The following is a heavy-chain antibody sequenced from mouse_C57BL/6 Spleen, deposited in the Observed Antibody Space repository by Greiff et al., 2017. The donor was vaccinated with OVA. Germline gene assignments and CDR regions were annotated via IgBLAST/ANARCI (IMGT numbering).Heavy chain of an antibody. J-gene: IGHJ4*01. CDR2: INPNNGGT. CDR1: GYTFTDYN. D-gene: IGHD3-2*02. Sequence: EVQLQQSGPELVKPGASVKIPCKASGYTFTDYNMDWVKQSHGKSLEWIGDINPNNGGTIYNQKFKGKATLTVDKSSSTAYMELRSLTSEDTAVYYCALQLRLHYAMDYWGQGTSVTVSS. V-gene: IGHV1-18*01. CDR3: ALQLRLHYAMDY.